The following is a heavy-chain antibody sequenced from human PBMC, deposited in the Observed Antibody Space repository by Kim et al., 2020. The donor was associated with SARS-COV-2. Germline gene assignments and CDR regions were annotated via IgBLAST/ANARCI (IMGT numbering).Heavy chain of an antibody. V-gene: IGHV3-33*01. Sequence: GGSLRLSCAASGFTFSSYGMHWVRQAPGKGLEWVAVIWYDGSNKYYADSVKGRFTISRDNSKNTLYLQMNSLRAEDTAVYYCARDAYYDFWRGPGHYMDVWGEGTTGTVSS. J-gene: IGHJ6*03. CDR3: ARDAYYDFWRGPGHYMDV. D-gene: IGHD3-3*01. CDR2: IWYDGSNK. CDR1: GFTFSSYG.